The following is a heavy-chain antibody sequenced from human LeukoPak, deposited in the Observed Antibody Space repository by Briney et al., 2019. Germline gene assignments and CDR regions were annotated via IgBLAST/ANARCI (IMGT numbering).Heavy chain of an antibody. J-gene: IGHJ5*02. CDR2: IYHSGTS. CDR1: SASISTYY. CDR3: ARVSGWFDP. Sequence: PSETLSLTCTVSSASISTYYWSWIRQPPGKGLEWIGYIYHSGTSNYNPSLKSRVTMSVDTSKSQFSLSLSSVTSADTAVYYCARVSGWFDPWGQGTLVTVSS. V-gene: IGHV4-59*01.